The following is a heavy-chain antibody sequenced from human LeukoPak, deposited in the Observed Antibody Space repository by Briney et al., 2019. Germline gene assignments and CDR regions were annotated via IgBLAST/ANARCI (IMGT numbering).Heavy chain of an antibody. J-gene: IGHJ4*02. CDR3: ARDEYSNFDY. D-gene: IGHD4-11*01. CDR2: IKQDGSEK. V-gene: IGHV3-7*01. CDR1: GFTFSSYW. Sequence: PGGSLRLSCSASGFTFSSYWISWVRQAPGKGLEWVANIKQDGSEKYYVDSVKGRFTISRDNAKNSLYLQMNSLRAEDTAVYYCARDEYSNFDYWGQGTLVTVSS.